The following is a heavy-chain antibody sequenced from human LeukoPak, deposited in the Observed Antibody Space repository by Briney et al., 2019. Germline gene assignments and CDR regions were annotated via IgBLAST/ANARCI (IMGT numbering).Heavy chain of an antibody. V-gene: IGHV3-15*01. CDR2: IKSKTDGGTN. D-gene: IGHD2-2*01. J-gene: IGHJ6*02. CDR3: TTDPSLTDIVVVPAAYYYYYGMDV. CDR1: GFTFSNAW. Sequence: GGSLRLSCAASGFTFSNAWMSWVRQAPGKGLEWVGRIKSKTDGGTNDYAAPVKGRFTISRDDSKNTLYLQMNSLKTEDTAVYYCTTDPSLTDIVVVPAAYYYYYGMDVWGQGTTVTVSS.